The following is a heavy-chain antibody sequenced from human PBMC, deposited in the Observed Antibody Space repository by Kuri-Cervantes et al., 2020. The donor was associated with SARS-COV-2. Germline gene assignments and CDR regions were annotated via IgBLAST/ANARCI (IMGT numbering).Heavy chain of an antibody. CDR1: GGSFSGYY. D-gene: IGHD6-6*01. CDR2: INHSGST. V-gene: IGHV4-34*01. Sequence: SQTLSLTCAVYGGSFSGYYWSWIRQPPGKGLEWIGEINHSGSTNYNPSLKSRVTISADTSKNQFSLKLSSVTAADTAVYYCARGSGIAARPSTYNWFDPWGQGTLVTVSS. J-gene: IGHJ5*02. CDR3: ARGSGIAARPSTYNWFDP.